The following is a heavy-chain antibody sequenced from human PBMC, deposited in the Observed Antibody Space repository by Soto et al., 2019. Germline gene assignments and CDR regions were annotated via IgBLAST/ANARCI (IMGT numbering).Heavy chain of an antibody. J-gene: IGHJ6*02. CDR3: ARLSSYYDILTGYYLGVGDYGMDV. V-gene: IGHV1-18*01. D-gene: IGHD3-9*01. CDR1: GYTFTSYG. CDR2: ISAYNGNT. Sequence: VKVSCKASGYTFTSYGISWVRQAPGQGLEWMGWISAYNGNTNYAQKLQGRVTMTTDTSTSTAYMELRSLRSDDTAVYYCARLSSYYDILTGYYLGVGDYGMDVWGQGTTVTVSS.